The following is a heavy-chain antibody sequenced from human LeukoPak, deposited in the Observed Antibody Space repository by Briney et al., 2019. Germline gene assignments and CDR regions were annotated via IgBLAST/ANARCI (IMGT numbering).Heavy chain of an antibody. J-gene: IGHJ4*02. CDR1: GFTFSSYS. CDR3: ARDADNYYDSSGYSDY. CDR2: ISSSSSYI. V-gene: IGHV3-21*01. D-gene: IGHD3-22*01. Sequence: PGGSLRLSCAASGFTFSSYSMNWVRQAPGKGLEWVSSISSSSSYIYYADSVKGRFTISRDNAKNSLYLQMNSLRAEDTAVYYCARDADNYYDSSGYSDYWGQGTLVTVSS.